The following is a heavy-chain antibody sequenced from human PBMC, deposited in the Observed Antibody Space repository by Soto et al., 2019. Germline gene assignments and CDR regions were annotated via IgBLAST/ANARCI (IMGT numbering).Heavy chain of an antibody. Sequence: SETLSLTCTVSGDTVSSSNWWSWVRQPPGKGLEWIGEIYHSGSTNYNPSLKSRVTISVDKSKNQFSLKLSSVTAADTAVYYCARVLGNDAFDIWGQGTMVTVSS. V-gene: IGHV4-4*02. CDR3: ARVLGNDAFDI. CDR2: IYHSGST. CDR1: GDTVSSSNW. D-gene: IGHD3-3*02. J-gene: IGHJ3*02.